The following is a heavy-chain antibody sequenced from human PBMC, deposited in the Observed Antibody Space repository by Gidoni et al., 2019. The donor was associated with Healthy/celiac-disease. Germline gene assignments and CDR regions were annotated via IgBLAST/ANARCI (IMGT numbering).Heavy chain of an antibody. Sequence: VQLQQWGAGLLKPSETLSLTCAVYGGSFSGYYWSWLRQPPGKGLEWIGEINHSGSTNYNPSLKSRVTISVDTSKNQFSLKLSSVTAADTAVYYCARGQGITMVRGVPRAPRPYYFDYWGQGTLVTVSS. CDR3: ARGQGITMVRGVPRAPRPYYFDY. CDR2: INHSGST. V-gene: IGHV4-34*01. J-gene: IGHJ4*02. CDR1: GGSFSGYY. D-gene: IGHD3-10*01.